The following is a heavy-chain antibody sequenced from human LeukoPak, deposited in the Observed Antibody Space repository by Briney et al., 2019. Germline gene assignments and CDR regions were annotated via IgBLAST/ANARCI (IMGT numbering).Heavy chain of an antibody. Sequence: PSETLSLTCTVSGGSISSSSYYWGWIRQPPGKGLEWIGSIYYSGSTYYNLSLKSRVTISVDTSKNQFSLKLSSVTAADTAVYYCARGSSSSGVFDYWGQGTLVTVSS. CDR3: ARGSSSSGVFDY. J-gene: IGHJ4*02. V-gene: IGHV4-39*07. CDR1: GGSISSSSYY. D-gene: IGHD6-6*01. CDR2: IYYSGST.